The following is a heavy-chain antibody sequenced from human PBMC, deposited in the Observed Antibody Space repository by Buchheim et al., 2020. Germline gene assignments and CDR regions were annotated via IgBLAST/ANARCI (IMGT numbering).Heavy chain of an antibody. CDR1: GFTFSSYA. Sequence: VQLVESGGGVVQPGRSLRLSCAASGFTFSSYAMHWVRQAPGKGLEWVAAISYDGSNKYYADSVKGRFTISRDNSKNTLYLQMNSLRAEDTAVYYCARDRGYYDSSGYPKRGYYYGMDVWGQGTT. CDR3: ARDRGYYDSSGYPKRGYYYGMDV. J-gene: IGHJ6*02. CDR2: ISYDGSNK. D-gene: IGHD3-22*01. V-gene: IGHV3-30*04.